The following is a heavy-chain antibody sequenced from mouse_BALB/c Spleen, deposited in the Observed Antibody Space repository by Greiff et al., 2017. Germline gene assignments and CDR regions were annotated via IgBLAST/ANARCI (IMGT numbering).Heavy chain of an antibody. CDR2: ISSGSSTI. Sequence: EVKLMESGGGLVQPGGSRKLSCAASGFTFSSFGMHWVRQAPEKGLEWVAYISSGSSTIYYADTVKGRFTISRDNPKNTLFLQMTSLRSEDTAMYYCAMGPLYYFDYWGQGTTLTVSS. V-gene: IGHV5-17*02. CDR3: AMGPLYYFDY. CDR1: GFTFSSFG. J-gene: IGHJ2*01.